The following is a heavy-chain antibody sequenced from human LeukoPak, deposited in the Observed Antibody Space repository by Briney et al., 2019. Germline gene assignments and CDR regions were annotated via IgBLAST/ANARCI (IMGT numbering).Heavy chain of an antibody. CDR3: ARGFNFWSGYSLPAFDY. CDR1: GGSISSNNW. V-gene: IGHV4-4*02. D-gene: IGHD3-3*01. CDR2: IYHSGSP. J-gene: IGHJ4*02. Sequence: PSETLSLTCAVSGGSISSNNWWGWVRQPPGKGLEWIGEIYHSGSPNYNPSLKSRVTISVDKSRNHFSLNLSSVTAADTAVYYCARGFNFWSGYSLPAFDYWGQGTLVTVSS.